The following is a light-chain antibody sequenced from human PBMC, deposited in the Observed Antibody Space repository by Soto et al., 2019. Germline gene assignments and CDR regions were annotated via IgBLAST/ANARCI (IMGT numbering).Light chain of an antibody. J-gene: IGKJ5*01. CDR3: QQYYSPSSST. Sequence: DIVMTQSPASLAVSLGERATINCKSSQSVLDSSNNRNYLAWYQQKPGQPPKLLIYWASTREAGVPGRFRGSGAGTDFTLTITSLQAEDVAVYYCQQYYSPSSSTVGQGTRLEIK. CDR1: QSVLDSSNNRNY. V-gene: IGKV4-1*01. CDR2: WAS.